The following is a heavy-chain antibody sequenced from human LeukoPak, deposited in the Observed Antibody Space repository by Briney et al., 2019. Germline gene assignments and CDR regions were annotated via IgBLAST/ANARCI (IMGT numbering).Heavy chain of an antibody. CDR3: ARDFARNSGDYGNDGFDI. Sequence: PSETLSLTCSVSGGSVNLYYWTWIPQSPGKGLEWIGYISYSGNVYYNPSLKSRVTITLDTSKKQVSLRLSSVTAADTAVYFCARDFARNSGDYGNDGFDIWGQGTMVTVS. J-gene: IGHJ3*02. CDR1: GGSVNLYY. V-gene: IGHV4-59*02. CDR2: ISYSGNV. D-gene: IGHD4-17*01.